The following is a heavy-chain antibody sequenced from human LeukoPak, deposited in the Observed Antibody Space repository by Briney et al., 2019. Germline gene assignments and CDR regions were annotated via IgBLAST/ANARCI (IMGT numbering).Heavy chain of an antibody. CDR2: ISVYNGNT. CDR3: ARAFVVVVAATGGPLDY. J-gene: IGHJ4*02. D-gene: IGHD2-15*01. V-gene: IGHV1-18*01. Sequence: ASVKVSCKASGYTFTSYGISWVRQAPGQGLEWMGWISVYNGNTNYAQKLQGRVTMTTDTSTSTAYVELRSLRSDDTAVYYCARAFVVVVAATGGPLDYWGQGTLVTVSS. CDR1: GYTFTSYG.